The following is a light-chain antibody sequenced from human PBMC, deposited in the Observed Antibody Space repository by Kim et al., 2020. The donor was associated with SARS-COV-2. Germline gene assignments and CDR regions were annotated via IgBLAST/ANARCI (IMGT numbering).Light chain of an antibody. CDR1: QSISSW. CDR2: DAS. Sequence: DIQMTQSPSTLSASVGDRVTITCRASQSISSWLAWYQQKPGKAPKLLIYDASSLESGVPSRFSGSGSGTEFTLTINTLQPDDFATYSCQQYDSHPYTFGQGTKLEI. J-gene: IGKJ2*01. CDR3: QQYDSHPYT. V-gene: IGKV1-5*01.